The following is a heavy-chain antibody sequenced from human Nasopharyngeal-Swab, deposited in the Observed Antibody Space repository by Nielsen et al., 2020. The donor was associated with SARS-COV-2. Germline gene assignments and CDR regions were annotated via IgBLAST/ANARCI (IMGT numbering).Heavy chain of an antibody. J-gene: IGHJ5*02. D-gene: IGHD6-19*01. CDR2: INTNTGNP. CDR3: ARVEPQQWLARGNWFDP. V-gene: IGHV7-4-1*02. Sequence: WVRQAPGQGLEWMGWINTNTGNPTYAQGFTGRFVFSLDTSVSTAYLQISSLKAEDTAVYYCARVEPQQWLARGNWFDPWGQGTLVTVSS.